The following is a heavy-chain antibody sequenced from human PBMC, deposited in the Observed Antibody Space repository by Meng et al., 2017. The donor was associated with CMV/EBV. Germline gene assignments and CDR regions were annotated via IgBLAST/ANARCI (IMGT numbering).Heavy chain of an antibody. V-gene: IGHV4-34*01. CDR2: INHSGST. D-gene: IGHD4-23*01. J-gene: IGHJ2*01. CDR3: ARDYGGNSEWYFDL. CDR1: GGSLSGDY. Sequence: CAVYGGSLSGDYWSWSRQPPGKGLEWIGEINHSGSTNYNPSLKSRVTISVDTSKNQFSLKLSSVTAADTAVYYCARDYGGNSEWYFDLWGRGTLVTVSS.